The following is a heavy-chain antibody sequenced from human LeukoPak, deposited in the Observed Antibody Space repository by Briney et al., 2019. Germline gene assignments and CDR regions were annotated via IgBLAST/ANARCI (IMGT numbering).Heavy chain of an antibody. CDR2: IYYSGST. Sequence: ASETLSLTRTVSGGSISSTSYFWGWIRQPPGKGLEWIGTIYYSGSTYYNPSLKSRVTMSVDTSRNQFSLKLSSVNAADTAVYYCAKAGVRYYDSSGLHAFDFWGQGTMVTVSS. CDR1: GGSISSTSYF. D-gene: IGHD3-22*01. CDR3: AKAGVRYYDSSGLHAFDF. V-gene: IGHV4-39*01. J-gene: IGHJ3*01.